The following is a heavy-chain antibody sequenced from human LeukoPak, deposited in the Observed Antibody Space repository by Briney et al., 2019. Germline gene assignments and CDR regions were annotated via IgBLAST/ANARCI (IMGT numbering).Heavy chain of an antibody. CDR3: ARDDNWGPFDY. J-gene: IGHJ4*02. D-gene: IGHD7-27*01. CDR2: IISIFGTA. Sequence: VASVKVSCKASGYTFTSYDINWVRQAPGQGLEWMGGIISIFGTANYAQKFQGRVTITTDESTSTAYMELSSLRSEDTAVYYCARDDNWGPFDYWGQGTLVTVSS. V-gene: IGHV1-69*05. CDR1: GYTFTSYD.